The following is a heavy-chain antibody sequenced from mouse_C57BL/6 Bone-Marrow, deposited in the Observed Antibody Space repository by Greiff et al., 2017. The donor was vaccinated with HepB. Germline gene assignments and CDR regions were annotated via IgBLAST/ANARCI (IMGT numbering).Heavy chain of an antibody. CDR3: ARSGVWYFDY. CDR1: GFTFTDYY. D-gene: IGHD4-1*01. V-gene: IGHV7-3*01. CDR2: IRNKANGYTT. J-gene: IGHJ2*01. Sequence: EVHLVESGGGLVQPGGSLSLSCAASGFTFTDYYMSWVRQPPGKALEWLGFIRNKANGYTTEYSASVKGRFTISRDNSQSTLYLQMNALRAEDSATYYCARSGVWYFDYWGQGTTLTVSS.